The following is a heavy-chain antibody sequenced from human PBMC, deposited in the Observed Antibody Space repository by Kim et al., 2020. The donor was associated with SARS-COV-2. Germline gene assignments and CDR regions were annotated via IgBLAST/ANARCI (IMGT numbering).Heavy chain of an antibody. J-gene: IGHJ6*02. V-gene: IGHV1-69*13. Sequence: SVKVSCKASGGTFSSYAISWVRQAPGQGLEWMGGSIPIFGTANYAQKFQGRVTITADESTSTAYMELSSLRSEDTAVYYWARSGYSSGGRYYYGRDVWGQGTTVTVSS. CDR1: GGTFSSYA. CDR2: SIPIFGTA. D-gene: IGHD6-19*01. CDR3: ARSGYSSGGRYYYGRDV.